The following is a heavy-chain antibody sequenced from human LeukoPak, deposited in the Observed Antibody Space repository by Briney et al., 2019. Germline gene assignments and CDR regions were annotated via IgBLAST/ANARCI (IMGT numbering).Heavy chain of an antibody. CDR1: GGSISSYY. D-gene: IGHD6-19*01. Sequence: SETLSLTCTVSGGSISSYYWSWIRQPAGKGLEWIGRIYTSGSTNYNPSLKSRVTMSVDTSKNQFSLKVSSVTAAETAVYYCARAVGSGWIGGYNWFDPWGQGTLVTVSS. V-gene: IGHV4-4*07. CDR2: IYTSGST. CDR3: ARAVGSGWIGGYNWFDP. J-gene: IGHJ5*02.